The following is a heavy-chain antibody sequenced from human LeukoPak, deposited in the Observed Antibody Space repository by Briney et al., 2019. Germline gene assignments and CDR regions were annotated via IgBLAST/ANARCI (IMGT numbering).Heavy chain of an antibody. CDR1: GLTVSSNC. Sequence: GGSLRLSCAASGLTVSSNCMSWVRQAPGKGLEWVSFIYSGGSTYYTDSVKGRFTISRDNSKNTLYLQMNSLRAENTAVYYCARRAGDYSHPYDYWGQGILVTVSS. CDR2: IYSGGST. D-gene: IGHD3-22*01. CDR3: ARRAGDYSHPYDY. V-gene: IGHV3-53*01. J-gene: IGHJ4*02.